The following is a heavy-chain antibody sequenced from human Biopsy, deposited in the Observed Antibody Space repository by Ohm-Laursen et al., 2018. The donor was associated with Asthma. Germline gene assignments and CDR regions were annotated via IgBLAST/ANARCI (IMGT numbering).Heavy chain of an antibody. D-gene: IGHD6-6*01. CDR3: ARAFSSSSYWYFDL. CDR2: IYYSGRT. Sequence: PSDTLSLTCIVSGDAMSTSGSYWGWIRQSPGKGLEWIGSIYYSGRTYYNPSLESRVTISADTSKNHFSLKVTSVTAADTAVYYCARAFSSSSYWYFDLWGRGDLVTVSS. CDR1: GDAMSTSGSY. V-gene: IGHV4-39*02. J-gene: IGHJ2*01.